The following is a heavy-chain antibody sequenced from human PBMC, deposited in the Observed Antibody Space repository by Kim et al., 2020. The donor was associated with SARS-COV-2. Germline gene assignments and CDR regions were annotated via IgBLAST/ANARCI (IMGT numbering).Heavy chain of an antibody. D-gene: IGHD3-10*01. J-gene: IGHJ6*02. CDR3: AREVRYGSGSYYTYYYGMDV. V-gene: IGHV3-53*01. Sequence: GRFTISRDNSKNTLYLQMNRLRAEDTAVYYCAREVRYGSGSYYTYYYGMDVWGQGTTVTVSS.